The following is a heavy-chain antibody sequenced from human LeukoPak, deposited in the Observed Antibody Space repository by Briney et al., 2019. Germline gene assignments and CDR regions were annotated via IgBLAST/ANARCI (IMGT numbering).Heavy chain of an antibody. CDR1: GFIFSGYD. J-gene: IGHJ5*02. V-gene: IGHV3-48*03. CDR3: ASQYYYDNSAYYTSDWFDP. D-gene: IGHD3-22*01. CDR2: ISRSGRTI. Sequence: GGSLRLSCAASGFIFSGYDMNWVRQPPGKGLEWASFISRSGRTIYYADSVKGRFTISRDDAKNSLYLQMNGLRAGDTALYYCASQYYYDNSAYYTSDWFDPWGQGTLVTVSS.